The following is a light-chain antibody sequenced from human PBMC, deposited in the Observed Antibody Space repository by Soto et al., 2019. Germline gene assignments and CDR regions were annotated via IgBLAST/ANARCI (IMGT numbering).Light chain of an antibody. CDR1: RSISPW. V-gene: IGKV1-5*01. J-gene: IGKJ1*01. Sequence: DSQMTRGRSTLSESVGDRVTIACRASRSISPWLAWYQQKPGKPPKLLIYGASSLAAGVPSRFSGSGSGTDFTLTISSLQPDDFASYYCQQYSSSTTSGQPTTV. CDR2: GAS. CDR3: QQYSSSTT.